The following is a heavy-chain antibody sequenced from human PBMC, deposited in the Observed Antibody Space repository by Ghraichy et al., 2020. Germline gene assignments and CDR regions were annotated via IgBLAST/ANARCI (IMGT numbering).Heavy chain of an antibody. CDR2: ITSSSRTI. Sequence: GGSLRLSCVGSGFTFSSYNMNWVRQSPGKGLDWISYITSSSRTIFYADSVKGRFTVSRDNARNTLYLQMNSLRDEDTALYYCARASTVKRVYYYDGMDVWGRGTTVTVSS. V-gene: IGHV3-48*02. J-gene: IGHJ6*02. D-gene: IGHD4-17*01. CDR3: ARASTVKRVYYYDGMDV. CDR1: GFTFSSYN.